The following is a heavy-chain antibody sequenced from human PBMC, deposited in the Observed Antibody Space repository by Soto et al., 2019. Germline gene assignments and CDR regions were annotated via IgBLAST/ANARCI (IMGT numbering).Heavy chain of an antibody. Sequence: EVQLLESGGGLVQPGGSLRLSCAASGFTFSSYAMSWVRQAPGNGLEWVSAISGSGGSTYYADSVKGRFTISRDNSKNKLHLQMNSLRAEHTAVYYCANFKVAPINTDSFDIWGQATMVTVSS. CDR3: ANFKVAPINTDSFDI. V-gene: IGHV3-23*01. D-gene: IGHD5-12*01. J-gene: IGHJ3*02. CDR1: GFTFSSYA. CDR2: ISGSGGST.